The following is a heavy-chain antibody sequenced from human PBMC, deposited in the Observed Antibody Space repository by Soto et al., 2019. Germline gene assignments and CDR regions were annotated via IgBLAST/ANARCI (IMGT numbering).Heavy chain of an antibody. J-gene: IGHJ5*02. CDR1: GGSFSGYY. CDR2: INHSGST. Sequence: SETLSLTCAVYGGSFSGYYWSWIRQPPGKGLEWIGEINHSGSTNYNPSLKSRVTISVDTSKNQFSLKLSSVTAADTAVYYCARGRGCSGGSCYPQGWFDPWGQGTLVTVSS. V-gene: IGHV4-34*01. CDR3: ARGRGCSGGSCYPQGWFDP. D-gene: IGHD2-15*01.